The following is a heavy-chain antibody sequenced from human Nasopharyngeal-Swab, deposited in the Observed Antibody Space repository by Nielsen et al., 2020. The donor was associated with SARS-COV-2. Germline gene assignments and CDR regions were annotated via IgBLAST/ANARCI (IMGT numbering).Heavy chain of an antibody. CDR2: INSDGSST. D-gene: IGHD1-14*01. Sequence: GESLKISCAASGFTFSSYWMHWVRQAPGKGLVWVSRINSDGSSTSYADSVKGRFTISRDDPENTLFLQMNSLRPEDTAVYYCAKESTTFYYGNWGQGTLVTVSS. J-gene: IGHJ4*02. CDR1: GFTFSSYW. CDR3: AKESTTFYYGN. V-gene: IGHV3-74*01.